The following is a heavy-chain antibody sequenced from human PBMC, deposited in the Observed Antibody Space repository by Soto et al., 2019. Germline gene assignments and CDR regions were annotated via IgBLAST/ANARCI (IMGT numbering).Heavy chain of an antibody. CDR3: ARDGDPFYYYYYMDV. J-gene: IGHJ6*03. D-gene: IGHD2-21*01. CDR2: INAGNGNT. V-gene: IGHV1-3*01. CDR1: GYTFTSYA. Sequence: QVQLVQSGAEVKQPGASVKVSCKASGYTFTSYAMHWVRQAPGQRLEWMGWINAGNGNTKYSQKFQGRVTITRDTSASTAYMELSSLRSEDTAVYYCARDGDPFYYYYYMDVWGKGTTVTVSS.